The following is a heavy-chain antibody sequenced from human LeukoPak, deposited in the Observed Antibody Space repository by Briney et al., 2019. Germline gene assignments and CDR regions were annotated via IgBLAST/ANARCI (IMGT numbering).Heavy chain of an antibody. V-gene: IGHV3-7*01. CDR1: GFTFSSYW. Sequence: PGGSLRLSCAASGFTFSSYWMSWVRQAPGRGLEWVANIKGDGSERHYVDSVKGRFTISGDKATNSLYLQMDSLRGEDTAVYYCASGTGWPIESWGQGTLVTVSP. D-gene: IGHD6-19*01. J-gene: IGHJ4*02. CDR3: ASGTGWPIES. CDR2: IKGDGSER.